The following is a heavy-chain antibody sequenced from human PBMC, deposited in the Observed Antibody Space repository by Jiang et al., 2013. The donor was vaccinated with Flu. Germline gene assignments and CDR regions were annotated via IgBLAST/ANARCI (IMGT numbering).Heavy chain of an antibody. Sequence: VQLVESGGGVVQPGRSLRLSCAASGFTFSSYGMHWVRQAPGKGLEWVSVIYSGGSTYYADSVKGRFTISRDNSKNTLYLQMNSLRAEDTAVYYCARGSPYYDFWSGYWNYWGQGTLVTVSS. J-gene: IGHJ4*02. CDR3: ARGSPYYDFWSGYWNY. D-gene: IGHD3-3*01. CDR1: GFTFSSYG. CDR2: IYSGGST. V-gene: IGHV3-NL1*01.